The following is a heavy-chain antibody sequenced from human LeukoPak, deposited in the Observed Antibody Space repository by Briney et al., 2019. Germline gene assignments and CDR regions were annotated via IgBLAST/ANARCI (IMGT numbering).Heavy chain of an antibody. D-gene: IGHD3-22*01. CDR2: ISSSSSTI. CDR1: GFTFSSYS. Sequence: GGSLRLSCAASGFTFSSYSMNWVRQAPGKGLEWVSYISSSSSTIYYADSVKGRFTISRDNAKNSLYLQMNSLRAEDTAVYYCARLHYYDSSGRDYWGQGTLVTVSS. J-gene: IGHJ4*02. V-gene: IGHV3-48*01. CDR3: ARLHYYDSSGRDY.